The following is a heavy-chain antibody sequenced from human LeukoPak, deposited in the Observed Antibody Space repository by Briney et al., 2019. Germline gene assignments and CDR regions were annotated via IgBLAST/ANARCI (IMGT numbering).Heavy chain of an antibody. CDR1: GYTFTGYY. Sequence: GASVKVSCKASGYTFTGYYMHWVRQAPGQGLEWMGWINPNSGGTNYAQKFQGRVTMTRDTSISTAYMELSRLRSDDTAVYYCARDQVIQLWLMYYFDYWGQGTLVTVSS. CDR2: INPNSGGT. D-gene: IGHD5-18*01. CDR3: ARDQVIQLWLMYYFDY. V-gene: IGHV1-2*02. J-gene: IGHJ4*02.